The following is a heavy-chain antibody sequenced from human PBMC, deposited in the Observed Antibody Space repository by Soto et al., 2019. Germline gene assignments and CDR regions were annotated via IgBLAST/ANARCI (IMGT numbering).Heavy chain of an antibody. V-gene: IGHV4-31*03. D-gene: IGHD3-3*01. CDR1: GGSITSGGYF. CDR2: IYYSGST. Sequence: QVQLQESGPGLVKPSQTLSLTCTVSGGSITSGGYFWSWIRQHPGKGLEWIGYIYYSGSTYYEPSLKSRVTISKDPSNNQLPLTLTSVTAADTAIYYCARGEWYSFESWGQGPLVTLSS. CDR3: ARGEWYSFES. J-gene: IGHJ4*02.